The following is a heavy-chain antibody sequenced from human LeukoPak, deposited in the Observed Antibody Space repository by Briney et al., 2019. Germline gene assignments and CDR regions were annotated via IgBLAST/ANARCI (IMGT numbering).Heavy chain of an antibody. D-gene: IGHD6-13*01. CDR2: INHSGST. CDR3: ARKTASSSWSTRGNWFDP. Sequence: SETLSLTCAVYGGSFSGYYWSWIPQPPGKGLEWIGEINHSGSTNYNPSLKSRVTISVDTPKNQFSLKLSSVTAADTAVYYCARKTASSSWSTRGNWFDPWGQGTLVTVSS. CDR1: GGSFSGYY. J-gene: IGHJ5*02. V-gene: IGHV4-34*01.